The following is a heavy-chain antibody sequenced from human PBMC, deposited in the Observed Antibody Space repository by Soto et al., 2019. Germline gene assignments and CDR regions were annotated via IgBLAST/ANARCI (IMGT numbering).Heavy chain of an antibody. V-gene: IGHV3-30-3*01. CDR3: ARDFPCGGDRYSGLDY. D-gene: IGHD2-21*02. CDR1: GFTFSSYA. CDR2: ISYDGSNK. Sequence: GGSLRVSCAASGFTFSSYALHWARQAPGKGLKWVALISYDGSNKYYADSVKGRFTISRDDSKNTLYLQMNSLGAEDTAVYYCARDFPCGGDRYSGLDYRGQIPPFTLSP. J-gene: IGHJ4*02.